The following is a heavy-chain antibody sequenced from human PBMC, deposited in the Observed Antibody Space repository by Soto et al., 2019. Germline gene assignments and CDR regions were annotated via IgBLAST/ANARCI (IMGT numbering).Heavy chain of an antibody. D-gene: IGHD2-15*01. J-gene: IGHJ4*02. V-gene: IGHV1-2*02. CDR3: ASGVVAAVFVPCFDY. CDR1: GYTFTGYY. Sequence: QVQLVQSGAEVKKPGASVKVSCKASGYTFTGYYMHWVRQAPGQGLEWMGWINPNSGGTNYAQKFQGRVTMTRDTSISTAYMVLSRLRSDDTAVYYCASGVVAAVFVPCFDYWGQGTLVTVSS. CDR2: INPNSGGT.